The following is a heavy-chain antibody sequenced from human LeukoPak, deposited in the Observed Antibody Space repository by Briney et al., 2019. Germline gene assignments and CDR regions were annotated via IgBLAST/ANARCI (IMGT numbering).Heavy chain of an antibody. CDR1: GGSVSSSSYY. CDR3: ARAPPGYWYFDL. V-gene: IGHV4-39*07. Sequence: SETLSLTCTVSGGSVSSSSYYWGWICQAPGKGLEWIGSIYYSGSTDYNPSLKSRVTISVDTSKNQFSLKLSSVTAADTAVYYCARAPPGYWYFDLWGRGTLVTVSS. CDR2: IYYSGST. J-gene: IGHJ2*01.